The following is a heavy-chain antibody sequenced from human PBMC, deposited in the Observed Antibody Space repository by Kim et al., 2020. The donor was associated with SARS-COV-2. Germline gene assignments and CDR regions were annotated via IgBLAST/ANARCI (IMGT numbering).Heavy chain of an antibody. D-gene: IGHD5-12*01. CDR2: IIPIFGTA. CDR3: ARERDFIVATITSGAFDI. J-gene: IGHJ3*02. V-gene: IGHV1-69*13. CDR1: GGTFSSYA. Sequence: SVKVSCKASGGTFSSYAISWVRQAPGQGLEWMGGIIPIFGTANYAQKFQGRVTITADESTSTAYMELSSLRSEDTAVYYCARERDFIVATITSGAFDIWGQGTMVTVSS.